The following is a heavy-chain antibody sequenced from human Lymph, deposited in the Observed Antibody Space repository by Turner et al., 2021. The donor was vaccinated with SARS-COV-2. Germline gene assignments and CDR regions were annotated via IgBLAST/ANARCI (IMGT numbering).Heavy chain of an antibody. CDR3: AREGYFYDTSRAFDI. Sequence: QVQLVESGGGVVQPGRSLRLSCAASGFTFSNYGIHWVRQAPGKGLEWVAVIWDDGSNKYYADAVKGRFTISRDNSKNTLYLQMNSRRAEDTAVYYCAREGYFYDTSRAFDIWGQGTMVTVSS. CDR2: IWDDGSNK. CDR1: GFTFSNYG. V-gene: IGHV3-33*01. D-gene: IGHD3-22*01. J-gene: IGHJ3*02.